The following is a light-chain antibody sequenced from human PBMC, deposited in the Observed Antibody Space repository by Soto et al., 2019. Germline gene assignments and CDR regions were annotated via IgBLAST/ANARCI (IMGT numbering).Light chain of an antibody. CDR1: QNISNF. V-gene: IGKV1-39*01. CDR2: AAS. J-gene: IGKJ2*01. Sequence: DIQMTQSPSSLSASVGDRVTITCRASQNISNFLNWYQQKPGKAPKVLIYAASSLQSGVPSRFSGSGSGTDFTLTISSLQPEDFATYYCQQSYSTTFGQGTKVENK. CDR3: QQSYSTT.